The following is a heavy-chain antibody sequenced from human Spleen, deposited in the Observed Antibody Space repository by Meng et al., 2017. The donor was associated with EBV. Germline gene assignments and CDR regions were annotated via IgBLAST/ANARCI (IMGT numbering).Heavy chain of an antibody. J-gene: IGHJ5*01. CDR2: VVPQDGDT. Sequence: EVQMLQSGAEMKKPGATMKISCKVSGYTFTKYYVHWVQQAPGKGLEWMGLVVPQDGDTRYAEKFQGRLTITADTSTDTSYMELSSLGFDDTAVYYCATMTSSPPDSWGQGTLVTVAS. D-gene: IGHD3-10*01. CDR3: ATMTSSPPDS. CDR1: GYTFTKYY. V-gene: IGHV1-69-2*01.